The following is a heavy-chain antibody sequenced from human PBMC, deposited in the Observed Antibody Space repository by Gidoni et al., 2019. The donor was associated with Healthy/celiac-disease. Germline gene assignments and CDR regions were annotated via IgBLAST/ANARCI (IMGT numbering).Heavy chain of an antibody. J-gene: IGHJ4*02. CDR3: AKDKSGSYSEFDY. CDR1: GFTFSSYA. Sequence: EVQLLESGGGLVQPGGSLGLSCAASGFTFSSYAMSWVRQAPGKGLELVSAISGSGGSTYYADSVKGRFTISRDNSKNTLYLQMNSLRAEDTAVYYCAKDKSGSYSEFDYWGQGTLVTVSS. CDR2: ISGSGGST. V-gene: IGHV3-23*01. D-gene: IGHD1-26*01.